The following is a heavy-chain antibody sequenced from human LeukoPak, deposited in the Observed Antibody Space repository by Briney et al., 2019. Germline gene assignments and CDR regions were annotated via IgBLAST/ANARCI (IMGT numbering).Heavy chain of an antibody. CDR1: GFTVSSNY. V-gene: IGHV3-66*01. CDR3: AKADRGGTFDY. CDR2: IYSGGST. Sequence: GGSLRLSCAASGFTVSSNYMSWVRQAPGKGLEWVSVIYSGGSTYYADSVKGRFTISRDNSKNTLYLQMNSLRAEDTAVYYCAKADRGGTFDYWGRGTLVTVSS. J-gene: IGHJ4*02. D-gene: IGHD3-16*01.